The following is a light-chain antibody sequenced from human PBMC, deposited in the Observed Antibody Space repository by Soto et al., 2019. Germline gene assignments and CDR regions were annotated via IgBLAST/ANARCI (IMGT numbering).Light chain of an antibody. CDR2: DVS. Sequence: QSVLTQPLSVSWSPGHSVTTSCTGSSSDVGGNNFVSWYQQQPGRAPKLLISDVSQRPSGVPERFSGSKSGNTASLAISGLQAEDEADYYCCAYAGTLDHYVFGTGTKVTVL. V-gene: IGLV2-11*01. J-gene: IGLJ1*01. CDR1: SSDVGGNNF. CDR3: CAYAGTLDHYV.